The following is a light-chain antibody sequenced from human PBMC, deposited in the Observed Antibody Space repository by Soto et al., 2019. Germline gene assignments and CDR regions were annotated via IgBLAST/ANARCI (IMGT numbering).Light chain of an antibody. CDR1: QSISNW. CDR3: QQFHSFPWT. CDR2: DAS. V-gene: IGKV1-5*01. Sequence: DIHMTQSPSTLPASVLYIVAITCXASQSISNWLAWYQQKAGKAPKLLIYDASNLESGVPSRFSGSGSGTEFTLTVSSLQPDDFATFYCQQFHSFPWTFGQGTKVDIK. J-gene: IGKJ1*01.